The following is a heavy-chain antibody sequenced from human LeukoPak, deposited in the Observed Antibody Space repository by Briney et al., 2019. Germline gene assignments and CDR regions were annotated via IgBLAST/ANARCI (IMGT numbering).Heavy chain of an antibody. J-gene: IGHJ4*02. CDR1: GYTFTSYG. CDR3: ATSYYYDSSGYSQTGGDY. Sequence: ASVKVSCKASGYTFTSYGISWVRQAPGQGLEWMGWISAYNGNTNYAQKLQGRVTMTTDTSTSTAYMERRSLRSDDTAVYYCATSYYYDSSGYSQTGGDYWGQGTLVTVSS. V-gene: IGHV1-18*01. D-gene: IGHD3-22*01. CDR2: ISAYNGNT.